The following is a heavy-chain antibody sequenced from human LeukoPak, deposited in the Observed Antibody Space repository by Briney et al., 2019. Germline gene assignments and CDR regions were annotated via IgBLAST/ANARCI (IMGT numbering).Heavy chain of an antibody. CDR2: INQDGSEK. CDR3: AATQGWFDP. Sequence: PGGSLRLSCVASGFTFTTYWMSWVRQAPGKGLEWVANINQDGSEKYYVDSVKGRFTISRDNAKNSLYLQMNSLRAEDTAVYYCAATQGWFDPWGQGTLVTVSS. V-gene: IGHV3-7*03. J-gene: IGHJ5*02. CDR1: GFTFTTYW.